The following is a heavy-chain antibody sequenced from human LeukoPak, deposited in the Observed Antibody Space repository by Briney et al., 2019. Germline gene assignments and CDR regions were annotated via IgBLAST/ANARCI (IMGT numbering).Heavy chain of an antibody. CDR1: GGSVSSSNYC. D-gene: IGHD6-19*01. CDR2: LYYSGST. Sequence: SETLSLTCTVSGGSVSSSNYCWSWIRQPPGKGLGWIGYLYYSGSTNYNPSLKSRVTISVDTSKNQFSLKMRSVTAADTAVYYCARTNSGWYYFDYWGQGTLVTVSS. J-gene: IGHJ4*02. V-gene: IGHV4-61*01. CDR3: ARTNSGWYYFDY.